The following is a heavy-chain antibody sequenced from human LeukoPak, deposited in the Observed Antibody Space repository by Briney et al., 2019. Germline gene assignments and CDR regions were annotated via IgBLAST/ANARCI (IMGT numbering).Heavy chain of an antibody. CDR3: TSEGYGDYALDY. V-gene: IGHV3-30*02. D-gene: IGHD4-17*01. Sequence: GGSLRLSCAASGFTFSSYWMSWVRQAPGKGLEWVAIILSDGSKTYYPDSVRGRFTISRDNSKNTLYLQMNSLKTEDTAVYYCTSEGYGDYALDYWGQGTLVTVSS. CDR1: GFTFSSYW. CDR2: ILSDGSKT. J-gene: IGHJ4*02.